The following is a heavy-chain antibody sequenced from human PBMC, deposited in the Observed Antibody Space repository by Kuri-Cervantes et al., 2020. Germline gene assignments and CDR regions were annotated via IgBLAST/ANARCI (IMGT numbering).Heavy chain of an antibody. CDR2: FDPEDGET. J-gene: IGHJ1*01. V-gene: IGHV1-24*01. CDR3: ARAPYSSGWLEYFQH. CDR1: GYTFTSYY. Sequence: ASVKVSCKASGYTFTSYYMHWVRQAPGQGLEWMGGFDPEDGETIYEQKFQGRVTMTEDTSTDTAYMELSSLRSEDTAVYYCARAPYSSGWLEYFQHWGQGTLVTVSS. D-gene: IGHD6-19*01.